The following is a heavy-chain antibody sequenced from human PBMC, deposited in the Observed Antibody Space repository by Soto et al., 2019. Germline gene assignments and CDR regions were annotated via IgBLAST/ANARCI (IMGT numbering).Heavy chain of an antibody. V-gene: IGHV4-59*01. CDR1: GASISSYY. D-gene: IGHD2-15*01. CDR3: ARLGGSLISSFDF. J-gene: IGHJ4*02. Sequence: QVQLQESGPGLVKPSETLSLTCTVAGASISSYYWTWIQQPPGKRLEYIGHIYYSGGTTYNPSLKSRVTISLDTSKNQFSLKLTSVTAADTAVYYCARLGGSLISSFDFWGQGTLVTVSS. CDR2: IYYSGGT.